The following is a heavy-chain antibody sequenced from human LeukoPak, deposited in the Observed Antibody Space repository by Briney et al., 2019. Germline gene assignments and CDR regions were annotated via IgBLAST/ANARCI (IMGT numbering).Heavy chain of an antibody. CDR2: IKQDGSEK. V-gene: IGHV3-7*01. J-gene: IGHJ4*02. Sequence: GGSLRLSCAASGFTFSSYGMSWVRQAPGKGLEWVANIKQDGSEKHYVDSVKGRFIISRDNAKNSLYLQMNSLRAEDTAVYYCARGYTPFDYWGQGTLVTVSS. CDR1: GFTFSSYG. CDR3: ARGYTPFDY. D-gene: IGHD1-14*01.